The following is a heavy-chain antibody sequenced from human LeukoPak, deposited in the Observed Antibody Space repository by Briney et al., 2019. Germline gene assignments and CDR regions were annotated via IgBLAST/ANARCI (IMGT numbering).Heavy chain of an antibody. CDR1: GSTITNYY. CDR2: IHISGNT. V-gene: IGHV4-4*07. Sequence: PSDTLSLTCTVSGSTITNYYWSWIRQPAGKGLEWIGRIHISGNTNYNPSLKSRVTMSVDTSKNQFSLKLSSVTAADTAVHYCARDHCSGGSCYFPLDYWGQGTLVTVSS. CDR3: ARDHCSGGSCYFPLDY. J-gene: IGHJ4*02. D-gene: IGHD2-15*01.